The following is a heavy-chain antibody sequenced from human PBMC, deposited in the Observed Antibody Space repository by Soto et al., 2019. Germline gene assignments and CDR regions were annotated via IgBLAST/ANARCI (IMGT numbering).Heavy chain of an antibody. J-gene: IGHJ5*02. CDR1: GGSFSGYY. CDR3: ARVFSSSWYTPWNWFDP. CDR2: INHSGST. V-gene: IGHV4-34*01. Sequence: ETLSLTCAVYGGSFSGYYWSWIRQPPGKGLEWIGEINHSGSTNYNPSLKSRVTVSVDTSKNQFSLKLSSVTAADTAVYYCARVFSSSWYTPWNWFDPWGQGTLVTVSS. D-gene: IGHD6-13*01.